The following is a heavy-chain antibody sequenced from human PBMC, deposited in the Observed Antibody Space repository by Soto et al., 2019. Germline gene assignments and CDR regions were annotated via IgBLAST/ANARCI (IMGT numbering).Heavy chain of an antibody. J-gene: IGHJ6*02. D-gene: IGHD2-15*01. CDR2: INPSGGST. Sequence: QLQLVQSGAEVKKPGASVQVFCEASGYTFTNYYIHWVRQAPGQGLEWMGTINPSGGSTTYAQKFRGRVTMTRDTSTNTVYMELSSLRSDDTAVYYCARDLLVVVAADYYYGMDVWGQGTTVTVSS. CDR3: ARDLLVVVAADYYYGMDV. V-gene: IGHV1-46*01. CDR1: GYTFTNYY.